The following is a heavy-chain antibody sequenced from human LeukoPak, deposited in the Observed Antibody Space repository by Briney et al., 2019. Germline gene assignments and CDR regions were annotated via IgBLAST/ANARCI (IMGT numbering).Heavy chain of an antibody. CDR1: GFTFCSYA. J-gene: IGHJ4*02. V-gene: IGHV3-30*04. Sequence: PGRSLRLSCAASGFTFCSYAMHWVRQAPGKGLEWVAVISYDGSNKYYADSVKGRFTISRDNSKNTLYLQMNSLRAEDTAVYYCARDRDYGSGSKDYWGQGTLVTVSS. CDR3: ARDRDYGSGSKDY. D-gene: IGHD3-10*01. CDR2: ISYDGSNK.